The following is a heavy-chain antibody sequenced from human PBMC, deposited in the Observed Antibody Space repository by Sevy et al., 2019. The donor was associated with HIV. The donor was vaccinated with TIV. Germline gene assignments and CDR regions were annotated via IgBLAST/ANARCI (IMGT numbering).Heavy chain of an antibody. CDR1: GFTFSSYA. V-gene: IGHV3-23*01. D-gene: IGHD6-6*01. J-gene: IGHJ4*02. CDR3: AKQSVKSTGIAARGAFDY. CDR2: ISGSGGST. Sequence: GGYLRLSCAASGFTFSSYAMSWVRQAPGKGLERVSAISGSGGSTYYADSVKGRFTVSRDNSKNTLYLQMNSLRAEDTAVYYCAKQSVKSTGIAARGAFDYWGQGTLVTVSS.